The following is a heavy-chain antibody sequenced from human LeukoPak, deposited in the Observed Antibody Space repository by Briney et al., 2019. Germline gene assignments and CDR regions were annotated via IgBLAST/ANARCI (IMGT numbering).Heavy chain of an antibody. D-gene: IGHD5-24*01. V-gene: IGHV1-69*04. CDR3: AREEGGYNSGSDY. CDR1: GYTFTGYY. CDR2: IIPILGIP. Sequence: SVSVSCKASGYTFTGYYIHWVRQDPGQGLEWMGRIIPILGIPNYAQKFQDRVLFTADTSTNTAYMELNSLRSEDTAIYYCAREEGGYNSGSDYWGQGTLVTVSS. J-gene: IGHJ4*02.